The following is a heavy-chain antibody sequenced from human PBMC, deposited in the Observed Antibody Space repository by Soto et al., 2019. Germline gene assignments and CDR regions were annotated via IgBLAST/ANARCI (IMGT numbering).Heavy chain of an antibody. J-gene: IGHJ6*02. Sequence: TLSLTCAVYGGSFSGYYWSCIRQPPGKGLEWIGEINHSGSTNYNPSLKSRVTISVDTSKNQFSLKLSSVTAADTAVYYCARAIRGYSYGYSPYYYGMDVWGQGTTVTVS. CDR2: INHSGST. CDR3: ARAIRGYSYGYSPYYYGMDV. CDR1: GGSFSGYY. V-gene: IGHV4-34*01. D-gene: IGHD5-18*01.